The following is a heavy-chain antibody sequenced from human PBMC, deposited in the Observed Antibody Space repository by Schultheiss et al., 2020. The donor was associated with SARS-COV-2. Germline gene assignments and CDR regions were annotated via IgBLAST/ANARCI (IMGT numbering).Heavy chain of an antibody. V-gene: IGHV3-74*01. CDR3: AKGAYYDSSGPSARDAFDI. D-gene: IGHD3-22*01. J-gene: IGHJ3*02. Sequence: GGSLRLSCAASGFTFSDHYMTWIRQAPGKGLEWVSRINSDGSSTSYADSVKGRFTISRDNAKNTLYLQMNSLRAEDTAVYYCAKGAYYDSSGPSARDAFDIWGQGTMVTVSS. CDR1: GFTFSDHY. CDR2: INSDGSST.